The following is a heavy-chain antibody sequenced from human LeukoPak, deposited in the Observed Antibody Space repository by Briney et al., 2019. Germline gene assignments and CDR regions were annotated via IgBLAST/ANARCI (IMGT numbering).Heavy chain of an antibody. CDR2: IYPGDSDT. V-gene: IGHV5-51*01. Sequence: GEPLHISSPASGYSFTSYWIGWVRPMPGKRLERMWIIYPGDSDTRYSPSFQGQGTISADKSISAADLQWSRLKASDTGMYYCATHETADSGGYYSSFDYWGQGTLVSVSS. J-gene: IGHJ4*02. CDR3: ATHETADSGGYYSSFDY. CDR1: GYSFTSYW. D-gene: IGHD3-22*01.